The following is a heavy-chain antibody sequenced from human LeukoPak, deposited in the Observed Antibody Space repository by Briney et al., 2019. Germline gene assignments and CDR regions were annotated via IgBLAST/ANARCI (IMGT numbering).Heavy chain of an antibody. CDR3: ARHSNYYDSSGYHPIPVY. D-gene: IGHD3-22*01. V-gene: IGHV4-38-2*02. J-gene: IGHJ4*02. CDR2: IYHSGST. Sequence: PSETLSLTCTVSGYSISSGYYWGWIRQPPGKGLEWIGSIYHSGSTYYNPSLKSRVTISVDTSKNQFSLKLSSVTAADTAVYYCARHSNYYDSSGYHPIPVYWGQGTLVTVSS. CDR1: GYSISSGYY.